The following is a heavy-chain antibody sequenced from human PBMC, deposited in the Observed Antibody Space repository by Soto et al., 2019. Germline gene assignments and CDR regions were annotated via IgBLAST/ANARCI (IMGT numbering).Heavy chain of an antibody. Sequence: QVQLVQSGAEVKKPGSSVKVSCKASEGTFSSYAISGVRQAHGQGLEWMGGIIPIFGTANYAQKFKGRVTITADESTSTAYMEPSSLRSEDTAVYYCAREAVAVDSHYFDYWGQGTLFTVAS. V-gene: IGHV1-69*12. CDR3: AREAVAVDSHYFDY. J-gene: IGHJ4*02. CDR2: IIPIFGTA. D-gene: IGHD2-2*01. CDR1: EGTFSSYA.